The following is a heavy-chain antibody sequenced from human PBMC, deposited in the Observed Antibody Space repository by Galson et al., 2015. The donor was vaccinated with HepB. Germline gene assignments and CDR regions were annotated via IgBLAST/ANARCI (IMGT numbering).Heavy chain of an antibody. CDR1: GFTFSNYA. D-gene: IGHD2-2*01. CDR2: ISGSGGRT. CDR3: AKGGGYCSGTSCQLDY. Sequence: ASGFTFSNYAMSWVRQAPGKGLEWVSTISGSGGRTYYADSVKGRLTISRDNSKNTLYLQLNSLRAEDTAVYYCAKGGGYCSGTSCQLDYWGQGTLVTVSS. J-gene: IGHJ4*02. V-gene: IGHV3-23*01.